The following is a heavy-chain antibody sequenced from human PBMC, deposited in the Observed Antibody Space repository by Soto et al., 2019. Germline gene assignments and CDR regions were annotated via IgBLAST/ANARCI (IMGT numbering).Heavy chain of an antibody. D-gene: IGHD3-3*01. CDR3: AKTFDFWSGYYTGGMDY. V-gene: IGHV3-23*01. Sequence: EVQLLESGGGLVQPGGSLRLSCAASGFTFSSYAMSWVRQAPGKGLEWVSAISGSGGSTYYADSVKGRFTISRDNSKNTLYLQMNSLRAEDTGVYYCAKTFDFWSGYYTGGMDYWGQGTLVTVSS. CDR2: ISGSGGST. CDR1: GFTFSSYA. J-gene: IGHJ4*02.